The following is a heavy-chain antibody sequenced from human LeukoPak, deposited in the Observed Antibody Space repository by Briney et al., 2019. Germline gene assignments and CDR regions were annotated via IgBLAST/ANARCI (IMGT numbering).Heavy chain of an antibody. J-gene: IGHJ6*02. D-gene: IGHD5-18*01. Sequence: GASVKVSCKTSGGTFSSSAITWVRQAPGQGLEWMGRIIPVLNITTYAQKFQGSVTITADTSTSTVYMELSSLRSEETVVYYCARDQGLTAPPPYGLDVWGQGTTVIVSS. CDR1: GGTFSSSA. CDR3: ARDQGLTAPPPYGLDV. CDR2: IIPVLNIT. V-gene: IGHV1-69*04.